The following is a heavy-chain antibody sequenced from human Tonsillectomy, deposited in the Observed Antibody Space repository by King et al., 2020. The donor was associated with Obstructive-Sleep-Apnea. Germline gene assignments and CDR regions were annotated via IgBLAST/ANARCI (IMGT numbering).Heavy chain of an antibody. CDR2: IYYSGST. V-gene: IGHV4-59*01. Sequence: QLQESGPGLVKPSETLSLTCTVSGGSISSYYWSWIRQPPGKGLEWIGYIYYSGSTNYNPSLKGRVTISVDTSKNQFSLKLSSVTAADTAVYYCARGVFGWTAMVSFDYWGQGTLVTVSS. CDR1: GGSISSYY. J-gene: IGHJ4*02. D-gene: IGHD5-18*01. CDR3: ARGVFGWTAMVSFDY.